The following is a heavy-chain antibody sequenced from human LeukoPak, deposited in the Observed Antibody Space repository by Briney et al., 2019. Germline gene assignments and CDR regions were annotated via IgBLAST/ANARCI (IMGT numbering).Heavy chain of an antibody. CDR1: GYTFTSYG. V-gene: IGHV1-18*04. CDR3: ARSLGYCSGGSCYSPAGYFDY. CDR2: ISAYNGNT. J-gene: IGHJ4*02. Sequence: ASVKVSCKASGYTFTSYGISWVRQAPGQGLEWMGWISAYNGNTNYAQKLQGRVTMTTDTSTSTAYMELRSLRSDDTAVYYCARSLGYCSGGSCYSPAGYFDYWGQGTLVTVSS. D-gene: IGHD2-15*01.